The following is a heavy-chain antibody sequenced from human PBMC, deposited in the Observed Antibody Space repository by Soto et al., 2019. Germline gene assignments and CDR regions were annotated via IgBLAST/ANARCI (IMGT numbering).Heavy chain of an antibody. CDR2: ISSNGGST. CDR3: ARSSIGRIWGSQGAFDI. CDR1: GFTFSSYA. D-gene: IGHD3-16*01. Sequence: EVQLVESGGGLVQPGGSLRLSCAASGFTFSSYAMHWVRQAPGKGLEYVSAISSNGGSTYYANSVKGRFTISRDNSKNTLYLQMGSLRAEDMAVYYCARSSIGRIWGSQGAFDIWGQGTMVTVSS. J-gene: IGHJ3*02. V-gene: IGHV3-64*01.